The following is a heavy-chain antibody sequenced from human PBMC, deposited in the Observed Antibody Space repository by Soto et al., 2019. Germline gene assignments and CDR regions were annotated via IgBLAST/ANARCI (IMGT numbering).Heavy chain of an antibody. D-gene: IGHD1-20*01. CDR2: IYPGDSDT. CDR3: GRHISNFRSSYYARDX. CDR1: GYTFTYYW. J-gene: IGHJ6*02. V-gene: IGHV5-51*01. Sequence: PGESLKISCKGSGYTFTYYWIGWVRQLPGNGLELMVIIYPGDSDTSSSPSFQGHVTITVDKSTSTAYLQWNNLTSSDTAMYYWGRHISNFRSSYYARDXWGQGPTVTVS.